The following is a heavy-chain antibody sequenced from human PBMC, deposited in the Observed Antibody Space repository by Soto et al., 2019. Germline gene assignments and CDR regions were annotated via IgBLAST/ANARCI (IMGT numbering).Heavy chain of an antibody. CDR1: GGSISSSSYY. V-gene: IGHV4-39*01. D-gene: IGHD6-13*01. CDR2: IYYSGST. J-gene: IGHJ6*02. CDR3: ASQQLVHYYYGMDV. Sequence: QLQLQESGPGLVKPSETLSLTCTVSGGSISSSSYYWGWIRQPPGKGLEWIGSIYYSGSTYYNPSLKSRVTSSVDTSKNQFSLKLSSVTAADTAVYYCASQQLVHYYYGMDVWGQGTTVTVSS.